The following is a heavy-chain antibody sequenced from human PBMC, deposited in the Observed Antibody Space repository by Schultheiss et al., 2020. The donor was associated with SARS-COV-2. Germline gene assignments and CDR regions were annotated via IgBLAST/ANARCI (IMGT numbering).Heavy chain of an antibody. J-gene: IGHJ3*02. D-gene: IGHD2-2*01. V-gene: IGHV1-2*02. Sequence: ASVKVSCKASGYTFTGYYMHWVRQAPGQGLEWMGWINPNSGGTNYAQKFQGRVTMTRDTSISTAYMELSRLRSDDTAVYYCARDLIVVPAAIDYSNQADIWGQGTMVTGSS. CDR2: INPNSGGT. CDR1: GYTFTGYY. CDR3: ARDLIVVPAAIDYSNQADI.